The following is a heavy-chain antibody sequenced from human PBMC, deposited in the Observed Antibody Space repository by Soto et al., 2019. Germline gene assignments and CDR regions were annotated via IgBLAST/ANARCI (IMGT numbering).Heavy chain of an antibody. V-gene: IGHV1-69*13. CDR2: IIPIFGTA. CDR1: GGTFSSYA. CDR3: ARGRYYYDSSGSLFDY. J-gene: IGHJ4*02. Sequence: SVKVSCKASGGTFSSYAISWVRQAPGQGLEWMGGIIPIFGTANYAQKFQGRVTITADESTSTAYMELSSLRSEDTAVYYCARGRYYYDSSGSLFDYWGQGTLVTVSS. D-gene: IGHD3-22*01.